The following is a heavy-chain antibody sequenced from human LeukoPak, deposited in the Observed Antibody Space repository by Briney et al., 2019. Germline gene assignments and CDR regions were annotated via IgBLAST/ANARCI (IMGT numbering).Heavy chain of an antibody. CDR1: GFTFSSFG. CDR3: ARGADTGYSSDS. CDR2: INSDARST. V-gene: IGHV3-74*01. Sequence: GGSLRLSCAASGFTFSSFGMSWVRQAPGKGLEWVSRINSDARSTSYADSVKGRFTISRDNARNTLYLQMNSLRPEDTAVYYCARGADTGYSSDSWGQGTLVTVSS. J-gene: IGHJ5*02. D-gene: IGHD6-19*01.